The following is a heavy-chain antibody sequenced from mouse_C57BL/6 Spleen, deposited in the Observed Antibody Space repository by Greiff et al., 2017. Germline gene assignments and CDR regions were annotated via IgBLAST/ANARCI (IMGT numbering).Heavy chain of an antibody. CDR2: ISDGGSYT. Sequence: EVQRVESGGGLVKPGGSLKLSCAASGFTFSSYAMSWVRQTPEKRLEWVANISDGGSYTYYPDNVKGRFTISRDNAKTNLYLQMSHLKSEDTAMYYCARKGISGYYLDYWGQGTTLTVSS. D-gene: IGHD3-2*02. CDR1: GFTFSSYA. CDR3: ARKGISGYYLDY. J-gene: IGHJ2*01. V-gene: IGHV5-4*01.